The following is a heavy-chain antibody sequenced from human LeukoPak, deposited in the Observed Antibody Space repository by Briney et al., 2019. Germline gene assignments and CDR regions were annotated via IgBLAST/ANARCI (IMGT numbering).Heavy chain of an antibody. Sequence: GSVKVSCKASGYTFTSYAMHWVRQAPGQRLEWMGWINAGNGNTKYSQKFQGRVTITRDTSASTAYMELSSLRSEDTAVYYCARPPRGYYGMDVWGQGTMVTVSS. J-gene: IGHJ6*02. CDR1: GYTFTSYA. V-gene: IGHV1-3*01. CDR2: INAGNGNT. CDR3: ARPPRGYYGMDV.